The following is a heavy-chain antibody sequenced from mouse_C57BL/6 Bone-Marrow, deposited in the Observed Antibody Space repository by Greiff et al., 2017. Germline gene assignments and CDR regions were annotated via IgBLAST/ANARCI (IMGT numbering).Heavy chain of an antibody. CDR2: IDPSDSYT. D-gene: IGHD1-1*01. J-gene: IGHJ3*01. CDR1: GYTFTSYW. V-gene: IGHV1-69*01. CDR3: ARGRRGSSYPFAY. Sequence: QVQLQQPGAELVMPGASVKLSCKASGYTFTSYWMHWVKQRPGQGLEWIGEIDPSDSYTNYNQKFKGKSTLTVDKSSSTAYMQLSSLTSEDSAVYYCARGRRGSSYPFAYWGQGTLVTVSA.